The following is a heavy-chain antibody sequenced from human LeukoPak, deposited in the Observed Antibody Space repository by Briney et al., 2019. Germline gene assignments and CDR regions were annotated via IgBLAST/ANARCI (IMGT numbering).Heavy chain of an antibody. CDR3: ARADDYSSGFFFDY. D-gene: IGHD6-19*01. CDR1: GFTFSDYY. Sequence: GGSLRLSCAASGFTFSDYYMSWIRQAPGKGLEWVSYISSSGSSKYYADSVKGRFTISRDNAKNSLYLQMNSLRAEDTAVYYCARADDYSSGFFFDYWGQGTLVTVSS. V-gene: IGHV3-11*04. CDR2: ISSSGSSK. J-gene: IGHJ4*02.